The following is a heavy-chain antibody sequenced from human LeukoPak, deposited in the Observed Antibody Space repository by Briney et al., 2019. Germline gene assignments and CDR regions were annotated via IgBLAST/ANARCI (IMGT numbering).Heavy chain of an antibody. CDR3: ARRRDYSDY. J-gene: IGHJ4*02. Sequence: SETLSLTCTVSGGSISRYYWSWIRRPPGKGLEWIGYIYYRGSPNYNPSLKSRVTLSVETSTDPASLKLSSVTAADTAVYYCARRRDYSDYWGQGTLVTVSS. V-gene: IGHV4-59*08. CDR1: GGSISRYY. CDR2: IYYRGSP.